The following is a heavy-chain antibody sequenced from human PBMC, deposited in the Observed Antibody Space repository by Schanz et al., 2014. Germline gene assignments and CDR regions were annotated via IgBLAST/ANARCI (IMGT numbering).Heavy chain of an antibody. J-gene: IGHJ4*02. CDR2: ISYDGSNK. V-gene: IGHV3-30*04. Sequence: QVQLVESGGGVVQPWRSLRLSCAASGFTFSTYAIHWVRQAPGKGLEWVAVISYDGSNKYYADSVKGRFTISRDNSKNTLYLQMNSLRAEDTAVYFCARATNQPRYGSGRPPIDYWGQGTLVTVSS. D-gene: IGHD3-10*01. CDR3: ARATNQPRYGSGRPPIDY. CDR1: GFTFSTYA.